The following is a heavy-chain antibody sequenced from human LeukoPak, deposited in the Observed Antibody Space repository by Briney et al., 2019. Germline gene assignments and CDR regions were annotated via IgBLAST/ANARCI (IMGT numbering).Heavy chain of an antibody. CDR3: ARDRYYYDSSARYFDY. D-gene: IGHD3-22*01. CDR2: IHTSGST. J-gene: IGHJ4*02. V-gene: IGHV4-4*07. CDR1: GGSISSYY. Sequence: SETLSLTCTVSGGSISSYYWSWIRQPAGKGLEWIGRIHTSGSTNYSPSLKSRVTMSVDTSKNQFSLKLRSVTAADTAVYYCARDRYYYDSSARYFDYWGQGTLVTVSS.